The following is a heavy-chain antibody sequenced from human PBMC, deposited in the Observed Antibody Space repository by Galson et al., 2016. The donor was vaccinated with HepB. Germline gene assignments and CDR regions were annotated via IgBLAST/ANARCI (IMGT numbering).Heavy chain of an antibody. CDR2: IKGDGRDT. D-gene: IGHD7-27*01. Sequence: SLRLSCAASGFSFSRYWMHWVRQGPGKGLVWVSRIKGDGRDTRYADSVKGRVTISRDNAKNTLYLKMNSLRDDDTALYYCVRDGDAFNFDHWGQGTLVTVS. CDR1: GFSFSRYW. V-gene: IGHV3-74*01. J-gene: IGHJ5*02. CDR3: VRDGDAFNFDH.